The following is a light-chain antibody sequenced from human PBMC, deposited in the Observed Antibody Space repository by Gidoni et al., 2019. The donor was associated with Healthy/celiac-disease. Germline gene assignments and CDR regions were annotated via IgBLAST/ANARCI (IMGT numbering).Light chain of an antibody. J-gene: IGKJ1*01. CDR3: QQYGSSPGT. CDR2: GAS. Sequence: SQSVSSSNLAWYQQKPGQAPRLLIYGASSRATGIPDFTLTISRLEPEDFAVYYCQQYGSSPGTFGQGTKVEIK. V-gene: IGKV3-20*01. CDR1: QSVSSSN.